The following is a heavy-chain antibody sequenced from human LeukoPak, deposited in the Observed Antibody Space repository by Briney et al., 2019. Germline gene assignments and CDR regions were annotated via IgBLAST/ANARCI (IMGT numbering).Heavy chain of an antibody. V-gene: IGHV3-23*01. CDR3: VKARLAYCGGHCYPVDY. CDR2: ISGNDGTT. CDR1: GFTFSSYA. Sequence: GGSLRLSCAASGFTFSSYAMSWVRQAPGEGLEWVSTISGNDGTTYYADSVKGRFTVSRDNSKNTLYLQMNSLRAEDTAVYYCVKARLAYCGGHCYPVDYWGRGTLVTVSS. D-gene: IGHD2-21*02. J-gene: IGHJ4*02.